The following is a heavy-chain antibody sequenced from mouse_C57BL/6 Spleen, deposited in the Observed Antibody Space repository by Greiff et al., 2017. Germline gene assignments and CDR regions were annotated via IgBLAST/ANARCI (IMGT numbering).Heavy chain of an antibody. V-gene: IGHV1-66*01. J-gene: IGHJ3*01. D-gene: IGHD3-2*02. CDR2: IYPGSGNT. Sequence: QVQLKESGPELVKPGASVKISCKASGYSFTSYYIHWVKQRPGQGLEWIGWIYPGSGNTKYNEKFKGKATLTADTSSSTAYMQLSSLTSEDSAVNYCARDYRAGYWFADWGQGTLVTVSA. CDR3: ARDYRAGYWFAD. CDR1: GYSFTSYY.